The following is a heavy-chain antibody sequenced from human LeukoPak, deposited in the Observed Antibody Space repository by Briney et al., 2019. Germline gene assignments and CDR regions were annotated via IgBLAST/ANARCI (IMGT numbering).Heavy chain of an antibody. V-gene: IGHV4-4*02. CDR3: ARVNGVIAAAGTEGRQYYYYGMDV. CDR2: IYHSGST. D-gene: IGHD6-13*01. CDR1: GGSISSSNW. J-gene: IGHJ6*02. Sequence: SGTLSLTCAVSGGSISSSNWWSWVRQPPGKGLEWIGEIYHSGSTNYNPSLKSRVTISVDKSKNQFSLKLNSVTAADTAVYYCARVNGVIAAAGTEGRQYYYYGMDVWGQGTTVTVSS.